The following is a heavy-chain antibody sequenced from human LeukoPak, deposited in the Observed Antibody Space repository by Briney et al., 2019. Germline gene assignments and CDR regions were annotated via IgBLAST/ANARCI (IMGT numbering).Heavy chain of an antibody. D-gene: IGHD3-10*01. CDR1: GYSFTSYW. CDR2: IDPSDSYT. J-gene: IGHJ5*02. CDR3: ARDYYGSGSPRWFDP. V-gene: IGHV5-10-1*01. Sequence: GESLRISCKGSGYSFTSYWISWVRQMPGKGLEWMGRIDPSDSYTNYSPSFQGHVTISADKSISTAYLQWSSLKASDTVMYYCARDYYGSGSPRWFDPWGQGTLVTVSS.